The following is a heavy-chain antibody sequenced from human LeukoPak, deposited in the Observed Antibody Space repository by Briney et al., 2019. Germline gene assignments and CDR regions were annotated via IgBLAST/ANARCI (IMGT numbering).Heavy chain of an antibody. CDR3: ARLWGGNGYSGGSLNL. J-gene: IGHJ5*02. V-gene: IGHV3-48*01. D-gene: IGHD3-16*01. Sequence: PGGSLRLSCAASGFTFSSYSMNWVHQAPGKGLEWVSYISSSSSTIYYADSVKGRFTISRDNSKNTLYLQMNSLRAEDTAVYYCARLWGGNGYSGGSLNLWGQGTLVTVSS. CDR2: ISSSSSTI. CDR1: GFTFSSYS.